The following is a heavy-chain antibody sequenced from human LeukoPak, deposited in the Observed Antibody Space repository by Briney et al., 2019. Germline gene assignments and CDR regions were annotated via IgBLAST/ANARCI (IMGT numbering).Heavy chain of an antibody. CDR1: RGSISSYY. J-gene: IGHJ4*02. D-gene: IGHD3-10*01. CDR3: ASLGGSGSWNFGY. CDR2: IYYGGST. Sequence: PSETLSLTCAVSRGSISSYYWSWIRQSPGKGLEWIGYIYYGGSTNYTPSLKSRATISLDTSKNQFSLRLSSVTAADTAVYYCASLGGSGSWNFGYWGQEALVTVSS. V-gene: IGHV4-59*01.